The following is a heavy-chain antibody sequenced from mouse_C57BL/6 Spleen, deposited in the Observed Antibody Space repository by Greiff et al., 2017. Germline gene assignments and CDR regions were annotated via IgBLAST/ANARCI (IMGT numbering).Heavy chain of an antibody. CDR3: AIYYDYAWFAY. J-gene: IGHJ3*01. CDR2: ISYDGSN. Sequence: EVKLQESGPGLVKPSQSLSLTCSVTGYSITSGYYWNWLRQFPGNKLEWMGYISYDGSNNYNPSLKNRISITRDTSKNQFFLKLNSVTTEDTATYYCAIYYDYAWFAYWGQGTLVTVSA. CDR1: GYSITSGYY. D-gene: IGHD2-4*01. V-gene: IGHV3-6*01.